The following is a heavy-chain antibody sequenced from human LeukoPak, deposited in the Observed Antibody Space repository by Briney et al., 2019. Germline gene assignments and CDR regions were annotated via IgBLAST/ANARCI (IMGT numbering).Heavy chain of an antibody. V-gene: IGHV3-7*01. D-gene: IGHD6-13*01. Sequence: GGSLRLSCAASGFTFSTYWMSWVRQAPGKGLEWVANIKQDGSEKYYVDSVKGRFTISRDNAKNSLYLQMNSLRAEDTAVYYCARDQDGSLSAAFDYWGQGTLVTVSS. CDR1: GFTFSTYW. CDR2: IKQDGSEK. CDR3: ARDQDGSLSAAFDY. J-gene: IGHJ4*02.